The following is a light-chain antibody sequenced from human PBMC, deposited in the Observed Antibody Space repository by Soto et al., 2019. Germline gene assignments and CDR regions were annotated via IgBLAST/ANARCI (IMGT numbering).Light chain of an antibody. V-gene: IGKV3-20*01. J-gene: IGKJ4*01. CDR1: QSVSSY. CDR2: RAS. CDR3: QQFTTYRLT. Sequence: SPTIVSVSRGERATLSLRASQSVSSYLAWYQQKPGQGPRLLIFRASSRATGIPDRFSGGGSGTDFTLTLSRLEPEDFAVYYCQQFTTYRLTFRGGTKVDIK.